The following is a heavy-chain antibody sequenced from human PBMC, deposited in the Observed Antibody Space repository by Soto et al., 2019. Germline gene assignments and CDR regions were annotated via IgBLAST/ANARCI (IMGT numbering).Heavy chain of an antibody. V-gene: IGHV4-59*08. CDR1: GGSISNYY. CDR2: IYYSGST. Sequence: SDTLSLTCIVSGGSISNYYWSWIRQPPGKGLEWIGYIYYSGSTNYNPSLKSRVTISVDTSKNQFSLKLSSVTAADTAVYYCAKHRYSYGVYYFDYWGQGTLVTVSS. CDR3: AKHRYSYGVYYFDY. D-gene: IGHD5-18*01. J-gene: IGHJ4*02.